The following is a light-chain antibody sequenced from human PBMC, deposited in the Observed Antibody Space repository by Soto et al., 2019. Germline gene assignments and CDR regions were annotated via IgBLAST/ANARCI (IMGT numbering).Light chain of an antibody. Sequence: EIVMTQSPATPSVSPGERATLSCRASQSVRSNLAWYQQKPGQAPRLLIYGASTRATGIPARFSGSGSGTEFILTISSLQSEDFAVYYCQQYNNWSRTFGQGTKVDIK. CDR3: QQYNNWSRT. J-gene: IGKJ1*01. CDR1: QSVRSN. CDR2: GAS. V-gene: IGKV3-15*01.